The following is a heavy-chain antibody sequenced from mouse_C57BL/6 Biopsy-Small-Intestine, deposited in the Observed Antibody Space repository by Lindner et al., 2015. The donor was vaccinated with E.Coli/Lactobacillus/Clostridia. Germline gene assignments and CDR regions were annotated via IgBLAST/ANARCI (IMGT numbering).Heavy chain of an antibody. CDR3: AAFCAWAMDY. CDR1: GYTFTSYV. V-gene: IGHV1-14*01. J-gene: IGHJ4*01. Sequence: VQLQESGPELVKPGTSVKMSCKASGYTFTSYVLHWVKQTPGQGLEWIGYINPNNYSTKYNKKFKGKAILTSDNSSSTAYMELSSLTSEDSAVYYCAAFCAWAMDYWGQGTSVTVSS. CDR2: INPNNYST.